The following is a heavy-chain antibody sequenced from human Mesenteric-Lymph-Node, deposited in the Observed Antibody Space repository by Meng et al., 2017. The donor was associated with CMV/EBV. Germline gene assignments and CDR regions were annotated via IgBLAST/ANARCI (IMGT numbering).Heavy chain of an antibody. CDR1: SISSSSYY. CDR3: ARQGPYYYDSSGYSEFDP. CDR2: IYYSGSP. J-gene: IGHJ5*02. V-gene: IGHV4-39*01. Sequence: SISSSSYYWGWIRQPPGKGLEWIGSIYYSGSPYYHPSLKSRVTISVDTSKNQFSLKLSSVTAADTAVYYCARQGPYYYDSSGYSEFDPWGQGTLVTVSS. D-gene: IGHD3-22*01.